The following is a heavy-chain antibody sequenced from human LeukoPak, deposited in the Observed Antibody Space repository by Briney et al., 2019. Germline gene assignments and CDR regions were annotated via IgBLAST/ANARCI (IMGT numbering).Heavy chain of an antibody. V-gene: IGHV4-59*01. D-gene: IGHD2-15*01. J-gene: IGHJ4*02. CDR2: IFHSGTA. CDR3: ARKVYSFDVFDY. CDR1: GGSISSYY. Sequence: PSETLSLTCTVSGGSISSYYWSWIRQPPGKALEWIGYIFHSGTANYHPPLKSRVTISIDASENQFSLKVSSVTAADTAVYYCARKVYSFDVFDYWGQGTLVTVSS.